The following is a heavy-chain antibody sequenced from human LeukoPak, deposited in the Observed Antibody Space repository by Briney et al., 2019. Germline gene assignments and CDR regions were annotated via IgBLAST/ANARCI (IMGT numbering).Heavy chain of an antibody. J-gene: IGHJ5*02. D-gene: IGHD3-3*01. Sequence: PSETLSLTCTVPGGSISSGSYYWSWIRQPAGKGLEWIGRIYTSGSTNYNPSLKSRVTISVDTSKNQFSLKLSSVTAADTAVYYCAREYYDFWSGPNWFDPWGQGTLVTVPS. V-gene: IGHV4-61*02. CDR3: AREYYDFWSGPNWFDP. CDR1: GGSISSGSYY. CDR2: IYTSGST.